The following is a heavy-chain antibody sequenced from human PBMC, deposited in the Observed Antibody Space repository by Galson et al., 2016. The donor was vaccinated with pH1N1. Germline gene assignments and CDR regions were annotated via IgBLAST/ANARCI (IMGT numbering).Heavy chain of an antibody. V-gene: IGHV2-70*04. CDR2: IEWDDDK. Sequence: PALVKPTQTLTLTCTFSGFSLSTSGMRVSWIRQPPGKALEWLARIEWDDDKFYSTSLKTRLSISKETSKNQVVLTMTNMDPEETATYYCGRNPAFVGGAIDIWGRGTLVTVSS. J-gene: IGHJ3*02. D-gene: IGHD2-15*01. CDR1: GFSLSTSGMR. CDR3: GRNPAFVGGAIDI.